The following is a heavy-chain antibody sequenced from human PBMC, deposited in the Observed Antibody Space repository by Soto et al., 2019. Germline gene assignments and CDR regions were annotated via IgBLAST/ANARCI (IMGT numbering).Heavy chain of an antibody. CDR3: ARDLGYCSGGSCYWCFDL. CDR2: VSSTGGST. D-gene: IGHD2-15*01. V-gene: IGHV3-23*01. J-gene: IGHJ2*01. CDR1: GLTFSNYG. Sequence: EVQLLESGGGLVQPGGSLRLSCVASGLTFSNYGMSWVRQAPGMGLEWVSTVSSTGGSTYYADSVKGRFTISRDNSKNTMYVQMNSLRAEDTAVYYCARDLGYCSGGSCYWCFDLWGRGTLVTVSS.